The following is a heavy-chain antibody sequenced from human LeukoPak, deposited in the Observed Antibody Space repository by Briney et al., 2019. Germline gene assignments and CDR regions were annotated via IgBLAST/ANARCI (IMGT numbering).Heavy chain of an antibody. Sequence: GGSLRLSCAASGFTFSTYWMHWVRQAPGKGLVWVSRIYRDGSRISYADSVKGRFTISRDNAKNTLYLQMNSLRAEDTAVYYCAKDPNWNYPLNYYFDYWGQGTLVTVSS. J-gene: IGHJ4*02. CDR3: AKDPNWNYPLNYYFDY. V-gene: IGHV3-74*01. D-gene: IGHD1-7*01. CDR1: GFTFSTYW. CDR2: IYRDGSRI.